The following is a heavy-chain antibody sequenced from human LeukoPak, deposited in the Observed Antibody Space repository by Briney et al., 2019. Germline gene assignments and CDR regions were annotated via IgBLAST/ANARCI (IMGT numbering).Heavy chain of an antibody. V-gene: IGHV1-69*13. CDR1: GGTFSSYA. D-gene: IGHD3/OR15-3a*01. CDR2: IIPIFGTA. J-gene: IGHJ6*03. Sequence: GASVKVSCKASGGTFSSYAISWVRQAPGQGLEWMGGIIPIFGTANYAQKFQGRVTITADESTSTAYMELSSLRSEDTAVYYCATPGLGYYYYYYMDVWGKGTTVTISS. CDR3: ATPGLGYYYYYYMDV.